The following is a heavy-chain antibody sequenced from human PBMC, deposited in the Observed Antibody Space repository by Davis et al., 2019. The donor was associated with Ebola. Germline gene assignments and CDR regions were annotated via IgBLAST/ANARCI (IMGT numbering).Heavy chain of an antibody. CDR2: IIPIFGTA. CDR1: GGTFSSYA. Sequence: SVKVSCKASGGTFSSYAISWVRQAPGQGLEWMGGIIPIFGTANYAQKFQGRVTITADESTSTAYMELSSLRSADTAVYYCARGVDTAMARPLLPKLASLLRMDVWGKGTTVTVSS. CDR3: ARGVDTAMARPLLPKLASLLRMDV. V-gene: IGHV1-69*13. J-gene: IGHJ6*04. D-gene: IGHD5-18*01.